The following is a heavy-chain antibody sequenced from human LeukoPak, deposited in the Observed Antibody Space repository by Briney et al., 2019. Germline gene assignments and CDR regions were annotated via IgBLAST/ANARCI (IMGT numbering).Heavy chain of an antibody. CDR3: ARDPLSTNDFDI. CDR1: GASITHSY. V-gene: IGHV4-59*01. Sequence: SETLSLTCTVSGASITHSYWNWIRQSPGKGLEWIGYINYSGSTNYNPSLKSRVTISVDTSKNQFSLKLSSVTAADTAVYLCARDPLSTNDFDIWGQGTMVTVSS. J-gene: IGHJ3*02. D-gene: IGHD1-1*01. CDR2: INYSGST.